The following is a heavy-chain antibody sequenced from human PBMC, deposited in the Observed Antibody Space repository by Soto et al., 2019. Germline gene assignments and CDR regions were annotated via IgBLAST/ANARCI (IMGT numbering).Heavy chain of an antibody. J-gene: IGHJ4*02. Sequence: SETLSLTCTVSGGSISSYYWSWIRQPPGKGLEWIGYIYYSGSTNYNPSLKSRVTISVDTSKNQFSLKLSSVTAAGTAVYYCASQYCSGGSCYPHFDYWGQGTLVTVSS. D-gene: IGHD2-15*01. CDR1: GGSISSYY. CDR2: IYYSGST. CDR3: ASQYCSGGSCYPHFDY. V-gene: IGHV4-59*08.